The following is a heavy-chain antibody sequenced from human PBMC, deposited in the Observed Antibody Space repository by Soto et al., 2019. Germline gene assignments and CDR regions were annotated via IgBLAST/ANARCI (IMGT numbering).Heavy chain of an antibody. CDR3: ARDEYSSSWYRSFDY. D-gene: IGHD6-13*01. Sequence: QVQLVESGGGVVQPGRSLRLSCAASGFTFSSYAMHWVRQAPGKGLEWVAAISYDGSNKYYADSVKGRFTISRDNSKNTLYLQMNSLRAEDTAVYYCARDEYSSSWYRSFDYWGQGTLVTVSS. J-gene: IGHJ4*02. V-gene: IGHV3-30-3*01. CDR2: ISYDGSNK. CDR1: GFTFSSYA.